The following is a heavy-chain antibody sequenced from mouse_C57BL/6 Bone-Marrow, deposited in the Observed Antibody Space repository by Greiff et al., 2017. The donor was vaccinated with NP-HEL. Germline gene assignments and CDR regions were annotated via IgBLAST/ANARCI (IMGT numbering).Heavy chain of an antibody. CDR3: TTWSTTVVATDFDY. Sequence: EVQLQQSGAELVRPGASVKLSCTASGFNIKDDYMHWVKQRPEQGLEWIGWIDPENGDTEYASKFQGKATITADTSSNTAYLQLSSLTSEDTAVYYCTTWSTTVVATDFDYWGQGTTLTVSS. V-gene: IGHV14-4*01. D-gene: IGHD1-1*01. CDR1: GFNIKDDY. J-gene: IGHJ2*01. CDR2: IDPENGDT.